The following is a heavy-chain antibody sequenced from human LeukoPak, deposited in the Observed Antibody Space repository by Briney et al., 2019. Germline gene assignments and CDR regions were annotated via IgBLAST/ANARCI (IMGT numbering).Heavy chain of an antibody. CDR1: GGSISSYY. CDR2: IYTSGST. J-gene: IGHJ4*02. CDR3: ARDPNWGTADY. D-gene: IGHD7-27*01. V-gene: IGHV4-4*07. Sequence: SETLSLTCTVSGGSISSYYWSWIRQPAGKGLEWIGRIYTSGSTNYNPSLKSRVTMSVDTSKNQFSPKLSSVTGADTAVYYCARDPNWGTADYWGQGTLVTDSS.